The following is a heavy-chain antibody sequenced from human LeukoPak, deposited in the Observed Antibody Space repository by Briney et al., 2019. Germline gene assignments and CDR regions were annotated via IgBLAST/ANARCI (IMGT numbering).Heavy chain of an antibody. Sequence: PGGSLRLSCAASGFTFSNAWMSWVRQAPGKGLEWVGRIKSKTDGGTTEYAAPVKGRFTMARDDSENTLYLQMNSLKTEDAAVYYCTREGGWSFYFDYWGQGTLVTVSS. CDR1: GFTFSNAW. D-gene: IGHD2-15*01. CDR3: TREGGWSFYFDY. J-gene: IGHJ4*02. V-gene: IGHV3-15*01. CDR2: IKSKTDGGTT.